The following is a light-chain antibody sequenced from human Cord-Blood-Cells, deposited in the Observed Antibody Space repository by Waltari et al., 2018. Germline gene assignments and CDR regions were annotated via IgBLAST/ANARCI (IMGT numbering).Light chain of an antibody. CDR3: QQRSNWPPIT. CDR1: QSVSSY. V-gene: IGKV3-11*01. CDR2: DAS. J-gene: IGKJ5*01. Sequence: DIVLTQSPATLSLSPGVIATLSCRASQSVSSYLAWYQQKPGQAPSLLIYDASNRATGIPARFSGSGSGTDFTLTISSLEPEDFAVYYCQQRSNWPPITFGQGTRLEIK.